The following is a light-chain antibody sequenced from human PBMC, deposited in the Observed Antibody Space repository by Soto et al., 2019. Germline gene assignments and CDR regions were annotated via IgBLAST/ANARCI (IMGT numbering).Light chain of an antibody. V-gene: IGLV2-14*01. CDR3: VSYTTSASYV. J-gene: IGLJ1*01. CDR1: SSDVGGFIF. Sequence: SALTQPASVSGSPGQSITISCTGTSSDVGGFIFVSWYQQHPGRAPKLMIYDVSNRPSGVSNRFSGSKSGNTASLTISGLQADDDADYYCVSYTTSASYVFGTGTKVTVL. CDR2: DVS.